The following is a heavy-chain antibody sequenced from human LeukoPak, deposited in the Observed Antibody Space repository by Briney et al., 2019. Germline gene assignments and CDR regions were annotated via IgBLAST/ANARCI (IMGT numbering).Heavy chain of an antibody. Sequence: SETLSLTCTVSGGSISSSSYYWGWIRQPPGKGLEWIGSIYYSGSTYYNPSLKSRVTISVDTSKNQFSLKLSSVTAADTAVYYCARGYYYDSSGYYLWGQGTLVTVSS. CDR2: IYYSGST. V-gene: IGHV4-39*07. CDR1: GGSISSSSYY. D-gene: IGHD3-22*01. J-gene: IGHJ5*02. CDR3: ARGYYYDSSGYYL.